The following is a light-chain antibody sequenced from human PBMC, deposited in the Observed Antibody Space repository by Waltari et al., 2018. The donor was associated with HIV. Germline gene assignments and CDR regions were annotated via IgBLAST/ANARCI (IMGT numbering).Light chain of an antibody. CDR3: QQYNSYPYT. Sequence: DIQMTQSPSTLSASVGDRVTVTCRASQRISSWLAWYQQKPGKAPNLMIYKASSLESGVPSSFSGSGSGTEFTLTISSLQPDDCATYYCQQYNSYPYTFGQGTKLEIK. CDR1: QRISSW. V-gene: IGKV1-5*03. J-gene: IGKJ2*01. CDR2: KAS.